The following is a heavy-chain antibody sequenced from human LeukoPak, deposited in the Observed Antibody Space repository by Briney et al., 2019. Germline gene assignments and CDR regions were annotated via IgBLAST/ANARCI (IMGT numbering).Heavy chain of an antibody. Sequence: SQTLPLTCTVSGGSISSGGYYWSWIRQHPGKGLEWIGYIYYSGSTYYNPSLKSRVTISVDTSKNQFSLKLSSVTAADTAVYYCARRGHFDWYSLDIWGQGTMVTVSS. CDR1: GGSISSGGYY. CDR3: ARRGHFDWYSLDI. J-gene: IGHJ3*02. V-gene: IGHV4-31*03. D-gene: IGHD3-9*01. CDR2: IYYSGST.